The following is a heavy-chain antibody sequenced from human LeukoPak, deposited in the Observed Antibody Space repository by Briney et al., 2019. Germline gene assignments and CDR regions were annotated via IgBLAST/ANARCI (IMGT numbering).Heavy chain of an antibody. D-gene: IGHD6-19*01. CDR3: ARSIAVAGKPYYYGMDV. J-gene: IGHJ6*02. V-gene: IGHV4-30-4*01. CDR2: TYYSGST. Sequence: PSETLSLTCTVSGGSISSGDYYWSWIRQPPGKGLEWIGYTYYSGSTYYNPSLKSRATISVDTSKNQFSLKLTSVTAADTAVYYCARSIAVAGKPYYYGMDVWGQGTTVTVSS. CDR1: GGSISSGDYY.